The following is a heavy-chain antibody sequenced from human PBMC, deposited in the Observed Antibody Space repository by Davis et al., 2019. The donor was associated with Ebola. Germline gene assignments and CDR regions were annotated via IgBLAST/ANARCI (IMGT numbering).Heavy chain of an antibody. V-gene: IGHV3-73*01. D-gene: IGHD3-10*01. CDR1: GFTFSGSA. J-gene: IGHJ6*02. CDR2: IRSKANSYAT. Sequence: GESLKISCAASGFTFSGSAMHWVRQASGKGLEWVGRIRSKANSYATAYAASVKGRFTISRDDSKNTAYLQMNSLKTEDTAVYYCTRHGITMVRGVMNYGMDVWGQGTTVTVSS. CDR3: TRHGITMVRGVMNYGMDV.